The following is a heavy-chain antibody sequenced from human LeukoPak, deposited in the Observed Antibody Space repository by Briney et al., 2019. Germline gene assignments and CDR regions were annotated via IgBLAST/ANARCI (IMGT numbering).Heavy chain of an antibody. CDR1: GFTFGTYG. J-gene: IGHJ4*02. Sequence: GGSPRLSCAASGFTFGTYGISWVRQAPGKGLEWVSGLSASVGSTFYAGSVKGRFTISRDNSKNMLYLQMNNVRAEDTALYYCAKDMWGDGYKFDSWGQGTPVTVSS. D-gene: IGHD5-24*01. V-gene: IGHV3-23*01. CDR2: LSASVGST. CDR3: AKDMWGDGYKFDS.